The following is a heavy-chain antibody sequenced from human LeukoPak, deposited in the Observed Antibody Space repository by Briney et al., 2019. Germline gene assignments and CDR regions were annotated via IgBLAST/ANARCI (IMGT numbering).Heavy chain of an antibody. CDR3: ARDQITMVRGVSRYYYYYYGMDV. D-gene: IGHD3-10*01. CDR1: GGSFSGYY. Sequence: SATLSLTRAVYGGSFSGYYWSWIRQPPGKGLALIGEINHSGSTNYNPSLMSRVTISVDTSKNQFSLKLSSVTAADTAVYYCARDQITMVRGVSRYYYYYYGMDVWGKGTTVTVSS. CDR2: INHSGST. J-gene: IGHJ6*04. V-gene: IGHV4-34*01.